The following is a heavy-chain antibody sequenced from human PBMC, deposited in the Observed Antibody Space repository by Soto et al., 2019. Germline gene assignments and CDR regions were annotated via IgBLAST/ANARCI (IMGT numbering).Heavy chain of an antibody. Sequence: ASVKVSFKASGGTFSSYAISWVRQAPGQGLEWMGGIIPIFGTANYAQKFQGRVTITADKSTSTAYMELSSLRSEDTAVYYCAREVGDGYNWHAAFDIWGQGTMVTVSS. J-gene: IGHJ3*02. V-gene: IGHV1-69*06. CDR3: AREVGDGYNWHAAFDI. D-gene: IGHD5-12*01. CDR2: IIPIFGTA. CDR1: GGTFSSYA.